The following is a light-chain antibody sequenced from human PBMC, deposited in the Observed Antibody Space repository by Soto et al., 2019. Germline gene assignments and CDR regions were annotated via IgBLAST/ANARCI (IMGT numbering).Light chain of an antibody. Sequence: EIEMTQSPATLSVSPGERATLYCRASQSVSSNLAWYQQKPGQAPRLLIYGASTRATGIPARFSGSGSGTEFTLTISSLQSEDFAVYYCQQYNNYPPPPLGGRTKVDIK. CDR2: GAS. V-gene: IGKV3-15*01. CDR1: QSVSSN. CDR3: QQYNNYPPPP. J-gene: IGKJ4*01.